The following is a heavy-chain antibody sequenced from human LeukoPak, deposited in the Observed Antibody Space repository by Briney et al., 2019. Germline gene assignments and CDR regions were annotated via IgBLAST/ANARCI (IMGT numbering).Heavy chain of an antibody. D-gene: IGHD6-19*01. V-gene: IGHV1-24*01. CDR3: ATDDGIAVASYYYYGMDV. Sequence: ASVKVSCTVSGYTLTELSMHWVRQAPGKGLEWMGGFDPEDGETIYAQKFQGRVTMTEDTSTDTAYMELSSLRSEDTAVYYCATDDGIAVASYYYYGMDVWGQGTTVTVSS. CDR1: GYTLTELS. J-gene: IGHJ6*02. CDR2: FDPEDGET.